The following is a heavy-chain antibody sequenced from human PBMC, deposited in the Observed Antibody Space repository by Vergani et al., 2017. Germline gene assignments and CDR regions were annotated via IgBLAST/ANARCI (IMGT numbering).Heavy chain of an antibody. CDR2: ISPDGFST. Sequence: QVQLVQSGAEVGKPGASVKISCKASGYTFTAYYIHWVRQAPEQGLEWVGVISPDGFSTFYAQKFQGRVTITRDTSTSTVYVEVTSLRSDDTAVYYGAREPPLTGVFDYWGQGTLVTVSS. D-gene: IGHD3-9*01. CDR1: GYTFTAYY. CDR3: AREPPLTGVFDY. J-gene: IGHJ4*02. V-gene: IGHV1-46*03.